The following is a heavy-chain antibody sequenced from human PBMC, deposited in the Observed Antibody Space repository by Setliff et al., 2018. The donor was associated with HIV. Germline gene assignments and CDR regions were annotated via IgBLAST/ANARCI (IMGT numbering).Heavy chain of an antibody. CDR2: ISSSGGTI. J-gene: IGHJ4*02. D-gene: IGHD6-13*01. V-gene: IGHV3-48*03. CDR1: GSTFSRYE. CDR3: ARDSSSWYEFYFDC. Sequence: SLRLSCAASGSTFSRYEMNWVRQAPGKGLEWVSYISSSGGTIYYADSVKGRFTISRDNAKNSLYLQVNSLRAEDTAVYYCARDSSSWYEFYFDCWGQGTLVTVSS.